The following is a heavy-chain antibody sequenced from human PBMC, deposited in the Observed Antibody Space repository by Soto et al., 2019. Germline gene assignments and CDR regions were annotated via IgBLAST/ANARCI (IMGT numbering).Heavy chain of an antibody. Sequence: QLQLQESGPGLVKPSETLSLTCTVSGGSISSSSYYWGWIRQPPGKGLEGIGTIYYSGSTYYNPSLKSRVTISVDTSKNQFSLNLSSVTAADTAVYYCARRWSSALWDVWGQGTTVTVSS. V-gene: IGHV4-39*01. J-gene: IGHJ6*02. CDR3: ARRWSSALWDV. D-gene: IGHD2-15*01. CDR2: IYYSGST. CDR1: GGSISSSSYY.